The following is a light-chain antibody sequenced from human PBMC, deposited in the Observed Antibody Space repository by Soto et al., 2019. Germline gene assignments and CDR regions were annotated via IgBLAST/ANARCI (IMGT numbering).Light chain of an antibody. CDR1: QSVSSSY. Sequence: EIGLNQSPDAETLSPGERATRSCRAIQSVSSSYLAWYQQKPGQAPRLLIYGASSRATGIPDRFSGSGSGTDFTLTITRLEPEDFAVYYCQHYGSSPPLTFGGGTKVDIK. CDR2: GAS. V-gene: IGKV3-20*01. CDR3: QHYGSSPPLT. J-gene: IGKJ4*01.